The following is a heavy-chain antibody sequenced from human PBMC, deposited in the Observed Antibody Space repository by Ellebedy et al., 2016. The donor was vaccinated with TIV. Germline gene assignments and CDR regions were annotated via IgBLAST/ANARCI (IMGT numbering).Heavy chain of an antibody. V-gene: IGHV4-34*01. CDR1: GGSFSGYY. Sequence: SETLSLTXAVYGGSFSGYYWTWIRQPPGKGLEWIGEINHSGSTNYNPSLKSRVTISVDTSKNQFSLKVNSLTAADTAVYYCARGVGRFGELLASWGQGTLVTVSS. D-gene: IGHD3-10*01. CDR3: ARGVGRFGELLAS. CDR2: INHSGST. J-gene: IGHJ5*02.